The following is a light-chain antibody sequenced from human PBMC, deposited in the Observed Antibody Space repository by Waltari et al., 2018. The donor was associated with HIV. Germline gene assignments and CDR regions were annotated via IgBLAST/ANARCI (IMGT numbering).Light chain of an antibody. CDR3: CSYAGSYSYV. J-gene: IGLJ1*01. V-gene: IGLV2-11*01. CDR2: DVS. Sequence: QSALTQPRSVSGSPGQSVTISCTGRSSDVGGYKYVFWYEQHPGKAPKLMIYDVSKRPSGVPDRFSGSKSGNTASLTISGLQAEDEADYYCCSYAGSYSYVFGTGTKVTVL. CDR1: SSDVGGYKY.